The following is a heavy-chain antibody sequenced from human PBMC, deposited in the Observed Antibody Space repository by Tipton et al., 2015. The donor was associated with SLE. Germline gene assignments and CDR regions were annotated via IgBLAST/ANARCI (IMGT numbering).Heavy chain of an antibody. V-gene: IGHV4-39*07. CDR2: IFYSGST. Sequence: TLSLTCTVSGDSISSSAYYWGWVRQPPGKGLEWIGTIFYSGSTYYNPSLESRVTISVDTSKNQFSLKLSSVTAADTAVYYCASPGSSAPGPYFQHWGQGTLVTVSS. J-gene: IGHJ1*01. D-gene: IGHD6-25*01. CDR1: GDSISSSAYY. CDR3: ASPGSSAPGPYFQH.